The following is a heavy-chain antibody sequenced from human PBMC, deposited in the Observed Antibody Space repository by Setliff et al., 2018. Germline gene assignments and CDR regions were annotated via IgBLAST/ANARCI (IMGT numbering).Heavy chain of an antibody. CDR2: INHRGST. V-gene: IGHV4-34*01. J-gene: IGHJ6*03. D-gene: IGHD2-2*01. CDR3: AREGRSSTRGWYMDA. Sequence: KTSETLSLTCAAYGGTFSDYYWTWIRQPPGKGLEWIGEINHRGSTNYNPSLKSRATISIDTSKDQFSLKLISMSAADTAVYFCAREGRSSTRGWYMDAWGKGTSVTVSS. CDR1: GGTFSDYY.